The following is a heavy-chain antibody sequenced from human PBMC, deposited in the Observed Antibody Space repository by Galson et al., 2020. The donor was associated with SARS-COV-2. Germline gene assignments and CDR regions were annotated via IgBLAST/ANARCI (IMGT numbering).Heavy chain of an antibody. Sequence: NSGGSLRLSCAASGFTFSSYNLNWVRQAPGKGLEWVSSISGTSTNIYYADSMKGRFTISRDNAKNSVYLQMNSLGTEDTAVYYCTRERGYSYGYSDYGGQGTLVTVSS. CDR2: ISGTSTNI. J-gene: IGHJ4*02. CDR1: GFTFSSYN. D-gene: IGHD5-18*01. CDR3: TRERGYSYGYSDY. V-gene: IGHV3-21*06.